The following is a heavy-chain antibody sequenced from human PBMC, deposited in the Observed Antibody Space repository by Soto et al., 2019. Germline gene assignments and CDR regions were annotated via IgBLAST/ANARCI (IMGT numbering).Heavy chain of an antibody. Sequence: GGSLRLSCAASGFTFSSYSFHWVRQAPGKGLEWVAVISYDGNKKYYEDSVKGRFSISRDTSKNTLYLQMSSPRAEDTAVYYCARSVAVAALDSWGQGTLVTVSS. CDR3: ARSVAVAALDS. D-gene: IGHD6-19*01. CDR2: ISYDGNKK. J-gene: IGHJ4*02. V-gene: IGHV3-30*04. CDR1: GFTFSSYS.